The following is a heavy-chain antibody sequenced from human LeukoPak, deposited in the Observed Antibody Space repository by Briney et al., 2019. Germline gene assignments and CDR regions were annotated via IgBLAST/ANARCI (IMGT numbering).Heavy chain of an antibody. CDR1: GFTFSSYE. Sequence: GGSLRLSRAASGFTFSSYEMNWVRQAPGKGLEWVSYSSSSGSTIYYADSVKSRFTISRDNAKNSLYLQMNSLRAEDTAVYYCARGDYGSGSYYFDYWGQGTLVTVSS. D-gene: IGHD3-10*01. CDR2: SSSSGSTI. J-gene: IGHJ4*02. CDR3: ARGDYGSGSYYFDY. V-gene: IGHV3-48*03.